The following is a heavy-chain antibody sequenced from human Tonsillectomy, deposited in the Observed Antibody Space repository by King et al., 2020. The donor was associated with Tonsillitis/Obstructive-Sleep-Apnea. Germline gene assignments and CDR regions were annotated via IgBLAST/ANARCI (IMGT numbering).Heavy chain of an antibody. Sequence: QVQLQESGPGLVKPSETLSLTCIVSGGSMSSYYWSWIRQPPGKGLEWIGYIYYSGSTNYNPSLKSRVTISVDTSKNQFSLKLTSLTAADPAVYYCARDLGDFWSGYLDYWGQGTLVTVSS. J-gene: IGHJ4*02. D-gene: IGHD3-3*01. V-gene: IGHV4-59*01. CDR1: GGSMSSYY. CDR2: IYYSGST. CDR3: ARDLGDFWSGYLDY.